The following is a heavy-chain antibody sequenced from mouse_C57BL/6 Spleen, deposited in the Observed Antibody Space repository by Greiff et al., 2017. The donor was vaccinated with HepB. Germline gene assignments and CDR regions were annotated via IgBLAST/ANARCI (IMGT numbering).Heavy chain of an antibody. Sequence: EVQLQQSGPELVKPGASVKIPCKASGYTFTDYNMDWVKQSHGKSLEWIGDINPNNGGTIYNQKFKGKATLTVDKSSSTAYMELRSLTSEDTAVYYCARMYYGSTWYFDVWGTGTTLTVSS. D-gene: IGHD1-1*01. J-gene: IGHJ1*03. CDR1: GYTFTDYN. CDR3: ARMYYGSTWYFDV. CDR2: INPNNGGT. V-gene: IGHV1-18*01.